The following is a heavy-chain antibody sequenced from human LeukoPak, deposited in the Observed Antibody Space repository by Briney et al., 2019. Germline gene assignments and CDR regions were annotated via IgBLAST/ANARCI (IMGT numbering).Heavy chain of an antibody. CDR3: AKCGSTCYANAFYI. J-gene: IGHJ3*02. D-gene: IGHD2-15*01. CDR1: GFTFSSYA. CDR2: ISRSGGDT. V-gene: IGHV3-23*01. Sequence: GGSLRLSCAAPGFTFSSYAMTWVRQAPGKGLEWVSAISRSGGDTEYADSVKGRFTISRDNSKNTLYLQMNSLRAEDTAVYYCAKCGSTCYANAFYIWGQGTLVTVSS.